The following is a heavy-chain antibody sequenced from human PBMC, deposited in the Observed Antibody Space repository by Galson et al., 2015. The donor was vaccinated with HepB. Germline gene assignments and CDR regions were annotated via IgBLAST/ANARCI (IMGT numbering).Heavy chain of an antibody. D-gene: IGHD3-3*01. CDR2: IYSGGST. V-gene: IGHV3-53*01. CDR1: GFTVSSNY. J-gene: IGHJ4*02. CDR3: ARSLRFLEWSEWPHFDY. Sequence: SLRLSCAASGFTVSSNYMSWVRQAPGKGLEWVSVIYSGGSTYYADSVKGRFTISRDNSKNTLYLQMNSLRAEDTAVYYCARSLRFLEWSEWPHFDYWGQGTLVTVSS.